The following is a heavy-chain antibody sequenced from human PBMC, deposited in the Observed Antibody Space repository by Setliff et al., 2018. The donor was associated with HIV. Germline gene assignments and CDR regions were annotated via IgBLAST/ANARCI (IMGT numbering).Heavy chain of an antibody. D-gene: IGHD3-10*01. Sequence: LSLTCTVSGGSISSYYWSWIRQPPGKGLEWIGYIYTSGSTSYNPSLKSRVTISVDTSKSQFSLKLSSVTAAGTAVYYCARDSVVRGVMVGMDVWGKGTTVTVSS. CDR1: GGSISSYY. V-gene: IGHV4-59*01. J-gene: IGHJ6*03. CDR3: ARDSVVRGVMVGMDV. CDR2: IYTSGST.